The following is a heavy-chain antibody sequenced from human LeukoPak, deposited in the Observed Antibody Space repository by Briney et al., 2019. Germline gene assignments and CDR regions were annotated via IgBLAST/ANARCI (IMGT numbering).Heavy chain of an antibody. D-gene: IGHD5-18*01. CDR2: IYHSGST. J-gene: IGHJ4*02. CDR1: GGSISSSNW. V-gene: IGHV4-4*02. CDR3: ARDSTGWLQRRYYFDY. Sequence: SETLSPTCAVSGGSISSSNWWSWVRQPPGKGLEWIGEIYHSGSTNYNPSLKSRVTISVDKSKNQFSLKLSSVTAADTAVYYCARDSTGWLQRRYYFDYWGQGTLVTVSS.